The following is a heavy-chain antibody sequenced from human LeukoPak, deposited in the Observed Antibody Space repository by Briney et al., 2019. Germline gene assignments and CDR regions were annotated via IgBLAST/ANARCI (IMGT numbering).Heavy chain of an antibody. CDR2: TYYKSKWHS. V-gene: IGHV6-1*01. J-gene: IGHJ4*02. CDR1: LDSVSVNSAT. CDR3: ARGLDTAIAH. Sequence: SQTLSLTCAISLDSVSVNSATGNWIRQSPSRGLEWLGRTYYKSKWHSDYAVSVKSRIFLNPDTSKNQFSLQLNSVTPEDTAVYCCARGLDTAIAHWGQGTLVTVSS. D-gene: IGHD5-18*01.